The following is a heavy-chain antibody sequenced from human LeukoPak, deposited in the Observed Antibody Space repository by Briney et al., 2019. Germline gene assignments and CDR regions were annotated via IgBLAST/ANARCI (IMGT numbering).Heavy chain of an antibody. CDR1: GYTFTRYG. Sequence: ASVRVSCKASGYTFTRYGISWVRQAPGQGLEWMGWISAYNGNTNYAQKLQGRVTMTTDTSTSTAYMELRSLRSDDTAVYYCARDLSGLSAFEIWGQGTMVTVSS. V-gene: IGHV1-18*01. CDR3: ARDLSGLSAFEI. J-gene: IGHJ3*02. D-gene: IGHD5-12*01. CDR2: ISAYNGNT.